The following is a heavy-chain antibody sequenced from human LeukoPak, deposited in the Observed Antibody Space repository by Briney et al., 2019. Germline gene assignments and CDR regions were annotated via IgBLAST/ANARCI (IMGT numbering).Heavy chain of an antibody. CDR3: ARDWGIYSSSSLFEWFDP. CDR2: INPNSGGT. Sequence: ASVKVSCKASGNTFTGYYMHWVRQAPGQGLEWMGWINPNSGGTNYAQKFQGRVTMTRDTSISTAYMELSRLRSDDTAVYYCARDWGIYSSSSLFEWFDPWGQGTLVTVSS. J-gene: IGHJ5*02. V-gene: IGHV1-2*02. D-gene: IGHD6-6*01. CDR1: GNTFTGYY.